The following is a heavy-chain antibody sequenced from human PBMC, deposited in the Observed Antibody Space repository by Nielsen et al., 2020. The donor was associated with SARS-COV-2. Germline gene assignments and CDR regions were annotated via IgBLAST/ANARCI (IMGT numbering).Heavy chain of an antibody. J-gene: IGHJ4*02. Sequence: GESLKISCAASGFTLSRYWMNWVRQAPGKGLEWVAIISYDGSNKYYADSVKGRFTISRDDSKNTLYLQMNSLRPEDTAVYYCARDSWDSLRYFVHWGQGAQVTVSS. D-gene: IGHD3-22*01. CDR1: GFTLSRYW. CDR3: ARDSWDSLRYFVH. V-gene: IGHV3-30*03. CDR2: ISYDGSNK.